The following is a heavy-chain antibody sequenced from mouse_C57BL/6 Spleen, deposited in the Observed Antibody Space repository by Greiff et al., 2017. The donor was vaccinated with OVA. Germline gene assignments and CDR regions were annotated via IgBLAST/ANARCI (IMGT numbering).Heavy chain of an antibody. V-gene: IGHV1-69*01. CDR2: IDPSDSYT. CDR3: ARPLGYAMDY. Sequence: QVQLQQPGAELVMPGASVKLSCKASGYTFTSYWMHWVKQRPGQGLEWIGEIDPSDSYTNYNQKFKGKSTLTVDKSSSTAYMQLSSLTSEDSAVYYCARPLGYAMDYWGQGTSVTVSS. J-gene: IGHJ4*01. CDR1: GYTFTSYW.